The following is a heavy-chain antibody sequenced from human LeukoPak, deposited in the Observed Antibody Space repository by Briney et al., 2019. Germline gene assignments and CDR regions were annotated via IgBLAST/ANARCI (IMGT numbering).Heavy chain of an antibody. CDR3: ARGAVSIMITFGGVIVDP. CDR1: GGSISSYY. D-gene: IGHD3-16*02. V-gene: IGHV4-59*01. J-gene: IGHJ5*02. CDR2: IYYSGST. Sequence: TETLSLTCTVSGGSISSYYWSWLRQPPGKGLEWIGYIYYSGSTNYNPSLKSRVTISVDTSKNQFSLKLSSVTAADTAVYYCARGAVSIMITFGGVIVDPWGQGTLVTVSS.